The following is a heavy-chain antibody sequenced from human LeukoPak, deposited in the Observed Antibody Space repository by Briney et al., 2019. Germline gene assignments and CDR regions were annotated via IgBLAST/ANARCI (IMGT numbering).Heavy chain of an antibody. Sequence: SETLSLTCAVSGGSLSGYYWTWIRQPPGKGLEWIGEINHSGSTNYNPSLKSRVTISVDTSKKQFFLKLNSVTAADTAVYYCARQLNPHKLPSLRVYYMDVWGKGTTVTISS. D-gene: IGHD1-1*01. CDR1: GGSLSGYY. CDR3: ARQLNPHKLPSLRVYYMDV. J-gene: IGHJ6*03. V-gene: IGHV4-34*01. CDR2: INHSGST.